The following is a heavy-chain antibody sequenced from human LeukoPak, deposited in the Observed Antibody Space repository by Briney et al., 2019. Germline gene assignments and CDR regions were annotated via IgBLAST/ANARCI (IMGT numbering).Heavy chain of an antibody. CDR2: ISAYNGNT. D-gene: IGHD2-2*01. V-gene: IGHV1-18*01. Sequence: ASVKVSCKASGYTFTSYGISWVRQAPGQGLEWMGWISAYNGNTNYAQKLQGRVTMTTDTSTSTAYMELRSLRSDDTAVYYCARRPRGHCSSTSCSFDSWGQGTLVTVSS. CDR1: GYTFTSYG. CDR3: ARRPRGHCSSTSCSFDS. J-gene: IGHJ4*02.